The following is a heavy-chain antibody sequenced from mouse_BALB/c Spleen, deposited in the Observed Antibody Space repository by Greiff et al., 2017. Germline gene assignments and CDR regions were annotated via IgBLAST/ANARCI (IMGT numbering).Heavy chain of an antibody. V-gene: IGHV1S81*02. D-gene: IGHD1-2*01. CDR3: ARWDYYGSMDY. Sequence: QVQLQQPGAELVKPGASVKLSCKASGYTFTSYWMHWVKQRPGQGLEWIGEINPSNGRTNYNEKFKSKATLTVDKSSSTAYMQLSSLTSEDSAVYYCARWDYYGSMDYWGQGTSVTVSS. CDR2: INPSNGRT. CDR1: GYTFTSYW. J-gene: IGHJ4*01.